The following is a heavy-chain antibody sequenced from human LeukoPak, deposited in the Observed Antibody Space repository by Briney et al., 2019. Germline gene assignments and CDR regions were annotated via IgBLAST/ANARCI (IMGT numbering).Heavy chain of an antibody. J-gene: IGHJ2*01. CDR3: AKAPFAGEQWYCDL. CDR2: IKGSGGST. Sequence: PGGSLRLSCAASGFTFSSYSMTWVRQAPGKGLEWVSAIKGSGGSTYYADSVKGRFTISRDNSNNTLYLQMNSLRAEDTAVYYCAKAPFAGEQWYCDLWGRGTLVTVSS. V-gene: IGHV3-23*01. CDR1: GFTFSSYS. D-gene: IGHD7-27*01.